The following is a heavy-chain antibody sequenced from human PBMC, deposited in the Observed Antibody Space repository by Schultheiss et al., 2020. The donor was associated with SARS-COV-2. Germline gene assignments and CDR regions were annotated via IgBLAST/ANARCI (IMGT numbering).Heavy chain of an antibody. Sequence: SETLSLTCAVSGGSISSSNWWSWVRQPPGKGLEWIGEIYHSGSTNYNHTLKSLVTISVDTSKNQVSLQLNSVTPEDTAVYYCARGYYDSSGYYYYGYWGQGTLVTVSS. V-gene: IGHV4-4*02. CDR2: IYHSGST. CDR3: ARGYYDSSGYYYYGY. D-gene: IGHD3-22*01. CDR1: GGSISSSNW. J-gene: IGHJ4*02.